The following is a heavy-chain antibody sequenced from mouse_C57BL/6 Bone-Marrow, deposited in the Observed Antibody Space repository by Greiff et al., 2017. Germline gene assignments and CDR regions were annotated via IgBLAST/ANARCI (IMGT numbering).Heavy chain of an antibody. Sequence: EVQLQQSGPELVKPGASVKISCKASGYTFTDYYMNWVKQSPGKSLEWIGDINPSNGGTSYNQKFKGKATLTVDKSSSTAYMELRSLTSEDSAVNRWARRVVTTRYFDVWGTGTTVTVSS. CDR2: INPSNGGT. CDR1: GYTFTDYY. J-gene: IGHJ1*03. V-gene: IGHV1-26*01. D-gene: IGHD2-2*01. CDR3: ARRVVTTRYFDV.